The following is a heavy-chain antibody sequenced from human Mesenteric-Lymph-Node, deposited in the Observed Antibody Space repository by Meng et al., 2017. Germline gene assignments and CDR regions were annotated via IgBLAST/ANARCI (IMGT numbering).Heavy chain of an antibody. CDR3: ARVGWRQWSFDL. CDR1: GGSISSGDYY. CDR2: IYYSGST. D-gene: IGHD5-18*01. Sequence: QVQLQESGPGLVQPSQTLSLTCTVSGGSISSGDYYWSWIRQPPGKGLEWIGYIYYSGSTYYNPSLKSRVTISVDTSNNQFSLKLSSVTAADTAVYYCARVGWRQWSFDLWGRGTLVTVSS. V-gene: IGHV4-30-4*01. J-gene: IGHJ2*01.